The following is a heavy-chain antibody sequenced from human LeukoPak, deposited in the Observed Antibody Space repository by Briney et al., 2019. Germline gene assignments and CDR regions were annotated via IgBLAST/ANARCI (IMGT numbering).Heavy chain of an antibody. CDR2: VDYCGSS. CDR3: ARGSAADRLQRFDY. Sequence: SENLSRTCTGYDGSISWYFWSWIRQRTGQGLEWIVYVDYCGSSNYNPSQERLTTIAEDTSKIQLFLKLSSVTAADTAVYYCARGSAADRLQRFDYWGQGTLVTVSS. D-gene: IGHD6-25*01. J-gene: IGHJ4*02. V-gene: IGHV4-59*01. CDR1: DGSISWYF.